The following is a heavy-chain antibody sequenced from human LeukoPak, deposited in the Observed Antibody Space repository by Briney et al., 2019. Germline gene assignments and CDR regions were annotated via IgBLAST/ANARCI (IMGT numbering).Heavy chain of an antibody. CDR1: GFTFKTYT. CDR3: AREGNDYYYDQ. D-gene: IGHD3-16*01. Sequence: KPGGSLRLSCAASGFTFKTYTMTWVRQAPGKGLEWVSSITGDCKYITYADSVKGRFTISRDNAKNSLYLQVASLRGDDTATYYCAREGNDYYYDQWGQGTLVTVSP. V-gene: IGHV3-21*01. J-gene: IGHJ4*02. CDR2: ITGDCKYI.